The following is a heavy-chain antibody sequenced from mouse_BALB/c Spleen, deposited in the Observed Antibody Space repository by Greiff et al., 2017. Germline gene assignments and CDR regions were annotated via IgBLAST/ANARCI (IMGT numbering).Heavy chain of an antibody. J-gene: IGHJ4*01. Sequence: EVQLQQSGAELVKPGASVKLSCTASGFNIKDTYMHWVKQRPEQGLEWIGRIDPANGNTKYDPKFQGKATITADTSSNTAYLQLSSLTSEDTAVYYCARSGARAFYAMDYWGQGTSVTVSS. V-gene: IGHV14-3*02. D-gene: IGHD3-1*01. CDR3: ARSGARAFYAMDY. CDR1: GFNIKDTY. CDR2: IDPANGNT.